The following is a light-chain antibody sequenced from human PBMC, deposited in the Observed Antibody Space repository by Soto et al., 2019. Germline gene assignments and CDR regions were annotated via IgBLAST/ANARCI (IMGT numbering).Light chain of an antibody. CDR3: QQHNNWPWT. CDR1: QSISSN. J-gene: IGKJ1*01. Sequence: RVMTQSPATMSVSPGERATLSCRASQSISSNLAWYQQKPGQTPRLLIYGASTRATGIPARFSGSGSRTEFTLTINSLQSEDFAVYYCQQHNNWPWTFGQGTKVDIK. CDR2: GAS. V-gene: IGKV3-15*01.